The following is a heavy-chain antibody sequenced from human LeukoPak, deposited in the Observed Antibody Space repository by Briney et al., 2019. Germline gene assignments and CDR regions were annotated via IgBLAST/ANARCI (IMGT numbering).Heavy chain of an antibody. CDR1: GGSISSYY. D-gene: IGHD6-13*01. V-gene: IGHV4-4*09. CDR3: ARLGQQLVPKVYYYYMDV. Sequence: SETLSLTCTVSGGSISSYYRSWIRQPPGKGLEWIGYIYTSGSTNYNPSLKSRVTISVDTSKNQFSLKLSSVTAADTAVYYCARLGQQLVPKVYYYYMDVWGKGTTVTVSS. J-gene: IGHJ6*03. CDR2: IYTSGST.